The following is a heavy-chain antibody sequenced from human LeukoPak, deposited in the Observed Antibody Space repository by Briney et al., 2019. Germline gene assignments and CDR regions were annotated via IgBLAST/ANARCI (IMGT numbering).Heavy chain of an antibody. CDR1: GYTFTSYA. J-gene: IGHJ6*03. CDR3: ARGHFSRGGERVYYMDV. CDR2: INPNSGGT. D-gene: IGHD2-15*01. Sequence: ASVKVSCKASGYTFTSYAMNWVRQAPGQGLEWMGWINPNSGGTNYAQKFQGRVAMTRDTSISTAYMELSRLRSDDTAVYYCARGHFSRGGERVYYMDVWGKGTTVTVSS. V-gene: IGHV1-2*02.